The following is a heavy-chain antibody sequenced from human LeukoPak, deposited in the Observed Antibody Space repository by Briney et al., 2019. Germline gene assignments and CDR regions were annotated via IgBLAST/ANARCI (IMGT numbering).Heavy chain of an antibody. D-gene: IGHD3-16*01. V-gene: IGHV4-39*07. J-gene: IGHJ4*02. CDR1: GGSINSSNYY. CDR2: IYYSGST. CDR3: ARVGRRGFFDY. Sequence: PSDTLSLTCSVSGGSINSSNYYWGWVRQPPGKGLEWIGSIYYSGSTYYNPSLKSRVTISVDTSKNHFSLKLSSVTAADTAVYYCARVGRRGFFDYWGQGSLVTVSS.